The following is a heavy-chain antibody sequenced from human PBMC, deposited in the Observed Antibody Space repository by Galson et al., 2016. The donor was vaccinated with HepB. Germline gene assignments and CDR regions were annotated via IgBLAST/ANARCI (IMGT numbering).Heavy chain of an antibody. CDR3: ARTVTYYSYYYMDV. D-gene: IGHD4-17*01. J-gene: IGHJ6*03. V-gene: IGHV4-30-2*01. CDR2: IYHSGTT. CDR1: GGSISSGPYP. Sequence: TLSLTCVVSGGSISSGPYPWTWIRQPPGKGLEWIGYIYHSGTTYYNPSLNSRVTISVDKSKNQFSLKLNSVTAADAAVYYCARTVTYYSYYYMDVWGKGTTVTVSS.